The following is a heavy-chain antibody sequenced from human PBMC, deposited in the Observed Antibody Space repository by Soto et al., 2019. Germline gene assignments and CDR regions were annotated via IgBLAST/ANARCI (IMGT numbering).Heavy chain of an antibody. CDR2: NYYSGST. CDR3: ARGLFWNVFDY. J-gene: IGHJ4*02. V-gene: IGHV4-31*03. Sequence: PSETLSLTCTVSGGSISSGGYYWSWIRQHPGKGLEWIGYNYYSGSTYYNPSLKNRVTISVDTSKNQFSLKLSSVTAADTAVYYCARGLFWNVFDYWGQGTLVTVSS. D-gene: IGHD1-1*01. CDR1: GGSISSGGYY.